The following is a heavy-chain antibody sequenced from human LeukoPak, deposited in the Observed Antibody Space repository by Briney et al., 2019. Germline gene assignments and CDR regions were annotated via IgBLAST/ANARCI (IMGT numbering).Heavy chain of an antibody. D-gene: IGHD3-10*01. Sequence: ASVKVSCKASGYTFTSYDINWVRQATGQGLEWMGWMNPNSGNTGYAQKFQGRVTITRNTSISTAYMELSSLRSEDTAVYYCARTIGGGSHYYYYMDVWGKGTTVTVSS. V-gene: IGHV1-8*03. CDR3: ARTIGGGSHYYYYMDV. CDR2: MNPNSGNT. CDR1: GYTFTSYD. J-gene: IGHJ6*03.